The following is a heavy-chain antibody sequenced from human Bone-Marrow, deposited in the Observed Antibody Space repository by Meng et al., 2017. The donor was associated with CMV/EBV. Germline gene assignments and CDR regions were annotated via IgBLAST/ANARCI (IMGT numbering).Heavy chain of an antibody. CDR2: ISSSSSYI. CDR3: ARGYSYGWGY. Sequence: GESLKISCAASGFTFSSYSMNWVRQAPGKGLEWVSSISSSSSYIYYADSVKGRFTISRDNAKNSLYLQMNSLRAEDTAVYYCARGYSYGWGYWGQGTLVTVSS. D-gene: IGHD5-18*01. J-gene: IGHJ4*02. V-gene: IGHV3-21*01. CDR1: GFTFSSYS.